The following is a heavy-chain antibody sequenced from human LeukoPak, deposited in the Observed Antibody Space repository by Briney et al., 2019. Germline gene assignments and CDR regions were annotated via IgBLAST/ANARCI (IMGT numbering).Heavy chain of an antibody. CDR3: AKERTAKGYGSGT. CDR2: ISYDEDIK. J-gene: IGHJ4*02. D-gene: IGHD3-10*01. Sequence: GGSLRLSCAATGFTFNRFSLDIYGMHWVRQAPGQGLEWVAFISYDEDIKEYADSVKGRFTISRDNSKNTLYLQMNSLRAEDTAVYYCAKERTAKGYGSGTWGQGTLVTVSS. V-gene: IGHV3-30*18. CDR1: GFTFNRFSLDIYG.